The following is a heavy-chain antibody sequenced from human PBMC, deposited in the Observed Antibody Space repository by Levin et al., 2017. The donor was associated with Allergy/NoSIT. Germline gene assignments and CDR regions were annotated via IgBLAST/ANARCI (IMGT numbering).Heavy chain of an antibody. J-gene: IGHJ5*02. Sequence: PGGSLRLSCAAFGFTFSNYGLHWVRQAPGKGLEWVAVISYDGSNKYYADSVQGRFTISRDNSRNTLYLQMNSLRPEDTAVYYCARDLTPTLSGPYIPTNWLDPWGQGALVTVSS. CDR2: ISYDGSNK. D-gene: IGHD3-9*01. CDR3: ARDLTPTLSGPYIPTNWLDP. V-gene: IGHV3-30*03. CDR1: GFTFSNYG.